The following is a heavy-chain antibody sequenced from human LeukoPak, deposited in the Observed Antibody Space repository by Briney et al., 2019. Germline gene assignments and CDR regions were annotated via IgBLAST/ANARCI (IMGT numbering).Heavy chain of an antibody. CDR3: ATTIRDSPWDY. J-gene: IGHJ4*02. CDR2: IKQDGSIE. CDR1: GFTFSTYW. D-gene: IGHD5-12*01. Sequence: GGSLRLSCAASGFTFSTYWMSWVRQAPGKGLEWVANIKQDGSIEYYVDSVKGRFTISRDNAKNSLYPQLNSLRAGDTAVYYCATTIRDSPWDYWGQGTLVTVSS. V-gene: IGHV3-7*01.